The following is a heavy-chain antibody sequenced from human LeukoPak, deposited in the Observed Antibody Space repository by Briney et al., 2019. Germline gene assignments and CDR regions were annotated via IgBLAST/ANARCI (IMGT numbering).Heavy chain of an antibody. CDR3: ARGKGYCSGGSCYDY. CDR1: GGSFNGYY. V-gene: IGHV4-59*10. Sequence: PSETLSLTCAVYGGSFNGYYWSWIRQPAGKGLEWIGRIYTSGSTNYNPSLKSRVTISVDTSKNQFSLKLSSVTAADTAVYYCARGKGYCSGGSCYDYWGQGTLVTVSS. CDR2: IYTSGST. J-gene: IGHJ4*02. D-gene: IGHD2-15*01.